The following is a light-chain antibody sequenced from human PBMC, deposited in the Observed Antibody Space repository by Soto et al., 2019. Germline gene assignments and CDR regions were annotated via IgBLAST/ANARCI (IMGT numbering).Light chain of an antibody. V-gene: IGKV3-15*01. Sequence: ELVMTQSPATLSVSPWERVTLSCRASQSVRSHLAWYQQKPGQAPSLLIFGASTRTTGVPDRFSGGESGTEFTLTISGLQSEDGAVYFCQQYNDWPRTCGGGPRVEIK. CDR3: QQYNDWPRT. CDR1: QSVRSH. J-gene: IGKJ4*01. CDR2: GAS.